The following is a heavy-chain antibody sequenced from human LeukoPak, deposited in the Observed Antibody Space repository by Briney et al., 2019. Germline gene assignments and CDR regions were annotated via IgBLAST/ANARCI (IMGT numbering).Heavy chain of an antibody. CDR2: ISGSAGST. V-gene: IGHV3-23*01. J-gene: IGHJ4*02. CDR1: GFTFSSYA. Sequence: PGGSLRLSCAASGFTFSSYAMSWVRQAPGKGLEWVSSISGSAGSTYYADAMKGRLTIPRDNSNNTLFLQINSLRAEDTAVYYCAKGNYYDILTGPTGDYWGQGTLVTVSS. CDR3: AKGNYYDILTGPTGDY. D-gene: IGHD3-9*01.